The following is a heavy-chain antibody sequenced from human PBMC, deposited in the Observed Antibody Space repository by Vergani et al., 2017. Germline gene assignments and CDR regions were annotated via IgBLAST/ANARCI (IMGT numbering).Heavy chain of an antibody. CDR1: GFSFPGYA. Sequence: EVQLLESGGGLVQPGGSLRLSCEASGFSFPGYAMSWVRQAPGKGLECVSTISGGGGSTCYADSVKGRFTISRDNSKNTLYLQMTNLRVEDTAMFYCARGWEGPDDRPWFDPWGLGTLVTVSS. V-gene: IGHV3-23*01. D-gene: IGHD3-22*01. CDR2: ISGGGGST. J-gene: IGHJ5*02. CDR3: ARGWEGPDDRPWFDP.